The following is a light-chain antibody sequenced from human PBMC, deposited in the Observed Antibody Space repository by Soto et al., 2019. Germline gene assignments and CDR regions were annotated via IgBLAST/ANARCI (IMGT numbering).Light chain of an antibody. CDR2: EVS. CDR3: SSSAGIYHYLV. V-gene: IGLV2-14*03. J-gene: IGLJ3*02. Sequence: QSALTQPASVSGSPGQSITISCTGSSSDIGRYNYVSWYQQLPGKAPKLIIYEVSNRPSGVSDRFSGSKSGNTASLTVSGLQTEDEAFYYCSSSAGIYHYLVFGGGTKVTVL. CDR1: SSDIGRYNY.